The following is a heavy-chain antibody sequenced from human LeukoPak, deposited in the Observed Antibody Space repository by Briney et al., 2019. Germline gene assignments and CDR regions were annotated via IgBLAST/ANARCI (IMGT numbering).Heavy chain of an antibody. CDR1: GFSFSHYS. V-gene: IGHV3-48*02. J-gene: IGHJ4*02. CDR2: TSSGGSTI. Sequence: PGGSLRLSCAASGFSFSHYSMNWVRQAPGKGLEWVAYTSSGGSTIYYSDSVKGRFTISRDNAKNSLYLQMNSLRDEDTAVYYWARDENPIESWGQGTLVTVSS. D-gene: IGHD1-14*01. CDR3: ARDENPIES.